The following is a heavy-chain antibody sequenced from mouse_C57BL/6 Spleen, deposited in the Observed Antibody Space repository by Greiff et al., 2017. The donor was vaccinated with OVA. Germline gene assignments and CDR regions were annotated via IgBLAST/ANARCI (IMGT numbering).Heavy chain of an antibody. J-gene: IGHJ4*01. CDR2: IHPNSGST. CDR3: ARGEVVESYAMDY. V-gene: IGHV1-64*01. Sequence: QVQLQQPGAELVKPGASVKLSCKASGYTFTSYWMHWVKQRPGQGLEWIGMIHPNSGSTNYNEKFKSKATLTVDNSSSTAYLQLSSLTSEDTAVYYWARGEVVESYAMDYWGQGTSVTVSS. CDR1: GYTFTSYW. D-gene: IGHD1-1*01.